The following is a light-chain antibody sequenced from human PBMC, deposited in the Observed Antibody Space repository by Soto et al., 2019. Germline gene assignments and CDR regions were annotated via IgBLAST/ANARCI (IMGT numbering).Light chain of an antibody. Sequence: QSVLTQPPSVSGAPGQRVTISCAGSSSHIGATYDIHWYQQLPGAAPRLLIYGNSNRPSGVPDRFAGSKSGTSASPAIIGRRVEDEGIYYCQAFDHSLSASGVFGGGTKVTVL. CDR2: GNS. CDR1: SSHIGATYD. CDR3: QAFDHSLSASGV. J-gene: IGLJ3*02. V-gene: IGLV1-40*01.